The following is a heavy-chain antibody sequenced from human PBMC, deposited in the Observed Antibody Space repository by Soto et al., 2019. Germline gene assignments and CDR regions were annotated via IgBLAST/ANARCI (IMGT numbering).Heavy chain of an antibody. V-gene: IGHV1-69*01. CDR3: ERGHPLARGNNWFDP. CDR2: IIPIFNTA. D-gene: IGHD5-12*01. CDR1: GGSFSTFA. J-gene: IGHJ5*02. Sequence: QVQLVQSGAEVKKPGSSVKVSCKASGGSFSTFAISWVRQAPGQGLEWMGGIIPIFNTAKYTQKFQGRVTIIADESTSTAYMEPSSLRSEDTAVYYCERGHPLARGNNWFDPWGQGTLVTVSS.